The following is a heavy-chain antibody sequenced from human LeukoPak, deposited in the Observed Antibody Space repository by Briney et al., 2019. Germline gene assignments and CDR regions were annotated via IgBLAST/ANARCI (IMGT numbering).Heavy chain of an antibody. Sequence: GGSLRLSCAASGFTFSSYAMSWVRQAPGKGLEWVSSFSGSGGSTYYADSVKGRFTISRDNSKNTLYLQMNSLKDEDTAVDYCAKGSGNYWWGNYFDYWGQGTLVTVSS. V-gene: IGHV3-23*01. J-gene: IGHJ4*02. CDR3: AKGSGNYWWGNYFDY. CDR1: GFTFSSYA. CDR2: FSGSGGST. D-gene: IGHD1-26*01.